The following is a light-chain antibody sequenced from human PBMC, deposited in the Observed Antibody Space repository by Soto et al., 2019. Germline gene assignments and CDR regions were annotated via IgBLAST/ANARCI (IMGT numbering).Light chain of an antibody. Sequence: EIVLTQPPGPLSVSPGDRVTLSCRASQTVNNNYLAWYQQKPGQAPRLLIYGASTPATGTPARFSGGGSGTDFTLTVSRLEPEDVAVYYCQQYGGSAPWTFGPGTKVDMK. V-gene: IGKV3-20*01. CDR3: QQYGGSAPWT. CDR1: QTVNNNY. J-gene: IGKJ1*01. CDR2: GAS.